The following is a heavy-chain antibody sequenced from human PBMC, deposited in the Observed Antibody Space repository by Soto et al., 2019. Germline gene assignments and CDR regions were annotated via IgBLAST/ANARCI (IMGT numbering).Heavy chain of an antibody. CDR1: GGDFSNYA. CDR3: AREGTRGAFDY. J-gene: IGHJ4*02. CDR2: IIPIFRTA. V-gene: IGHV1-69*06. D-gene: IGHD3-16*01. Sequence: SVKVSCKASGGDFSNYAISWVRQAPGQGPEWMGGIIPIFRTATYAQKFQGRVTITADKSTSTAYMELSSLRSEDTAVYYCAREGTRGAFDYWGQGTLVTVSS.